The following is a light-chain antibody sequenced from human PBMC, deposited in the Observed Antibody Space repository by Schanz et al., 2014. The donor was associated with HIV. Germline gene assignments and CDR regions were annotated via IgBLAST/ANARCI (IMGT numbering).Light chain of an antibody. CDR1: SSDIGNYNL. J-gene: IGLJ3*02. V-gene: IGLV2-14*02. Sequence: QSALTQPASVSGSPGQSITISCTGTSSDIGNYNLVSWFQHHPGEAPKLMIYDVTKRPSGVPARFSGSKSGNTASLTVSGLQAEDEADYYCSSYAATSNVLFGGGTKLTVL. CDR3: SSYAATSNVL. CDR2: DVT.